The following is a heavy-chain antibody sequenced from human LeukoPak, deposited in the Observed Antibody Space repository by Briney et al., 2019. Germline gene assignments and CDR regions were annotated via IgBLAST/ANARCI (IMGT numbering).Heavy chain of an antibody. D-gene: IGHD3-10*01. CDR3: ASIVTMVRGAIAGDY. Sequence: ETLSLTCTVSGGSISSYYWSWIRQPPGKGLEWVSYISSSSSTIYYADSVKGRFTISRDNAKNSLYLQMNSLRAEDTAVYYCASIVTMVRGAIAGDYWGQGTLVTVSS. V-gene: IGHV3-48*01. CDR1: GGSISSYY. CDR2: ISSSSSTI. J-gene: IGHJ4*02.